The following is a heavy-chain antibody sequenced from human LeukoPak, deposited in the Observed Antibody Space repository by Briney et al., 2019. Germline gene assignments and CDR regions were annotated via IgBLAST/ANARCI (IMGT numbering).Heavy chain of an antibody. J-gene: IGHJ6*03. CDR3: ARRGTPYYYYYMDV. V-gene: IGHV4-59*08. Sequence: SETLSLTCTVSGGSINTYYWSWIRQPPGKGLEFIGYIYSSGTTDYNPSLKSRVVISIDTSGSQFSLKMTSVTAADTAVYYCARRGTPYYYYYMDVWGKGTTVAVSS. CDR1: GGSINTYY. D-gene: IGHD3-16*01. CDR2: IYSSGTT.